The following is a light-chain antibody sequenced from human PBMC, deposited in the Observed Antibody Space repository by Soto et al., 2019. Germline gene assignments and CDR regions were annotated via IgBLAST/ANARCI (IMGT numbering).Light chain of an antibody. CDR2: DDN. CDR1: TSNIAYNY. Sequence: QSVLTQPPSVSAAPGQKVSISCSGTTSNIAYNYVSWYQRIPETAPKLVIYDDNKRPSGIPDRFSGSKSGTSATLGITGFQTGDEADYYCGSWDSSLSAYVFGTGTKLTVL. CDR3: GSWDSSLSAYV. J-gene: IGLJ1*01. V-gene: IGLV1-51*01.